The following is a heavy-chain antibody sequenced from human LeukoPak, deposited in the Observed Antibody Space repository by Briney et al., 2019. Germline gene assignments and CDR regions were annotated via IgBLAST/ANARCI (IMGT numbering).Heavy chain of an antibody. Sequence: GGSLRLSCAASGFTFSSYSMNWVRQAPGKGLEWVSYISSSSSTIYYADSVKGRFTISRDNAKNSLYLQMNSLRAEDTAVYYCARTSHPHGSSWLFDYWGQGTLVTVSS. J-gene: IGHJ4*02. D-gene: IGHD6-13*01. CDR1: GFTFSSYS. CDR2: ISSSSSTI. V-gene: IGHV3-48*01. CDR3: ARTSHPHGSSWLFDY.